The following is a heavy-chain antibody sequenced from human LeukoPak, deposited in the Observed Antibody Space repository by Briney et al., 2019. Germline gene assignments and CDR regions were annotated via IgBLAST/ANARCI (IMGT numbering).Heavy chain of an antibody. V-gene: IGHV3-23*01. CDR1: GFTFSSYA. CDR2: ISGSGGST. CDR3: AKLKNYYDSSGLFWFDP. J-gene: IGHJ5*02. D-gene: IGHD3-22*01. Sequence: GGSLRLSCAASGFTFSSYAMSWVRQAPGKGLEWVSAISGSGGSTYYADSVKGRFTISRDNSKNTLYLQINSLRAEDTAVYYCAKLKNYYDSSGLFWFDPWGQGTLVTVSS.